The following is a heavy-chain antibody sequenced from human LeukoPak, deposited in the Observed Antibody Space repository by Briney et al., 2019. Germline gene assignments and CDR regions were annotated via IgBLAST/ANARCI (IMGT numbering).Heavy chain of an antibody. D-gene: IGHD1-26*01. CDR3: ARNPAGIGDY. J-gene: IGHJ4*02. CDR2: ISSGSRII. CDR1: GFTFSTYN. V-gene: IGHV3-48*02. Sequence: GGSLRLSCAASGFTFSTYNMNWVRQAPGKGLEWVSFISSGSRIIYYADSVKGRFTVSRDNAKNSLYLQMNSLRDEDTAVYYCARNPAGIGDYWGQGTLVAVSS.